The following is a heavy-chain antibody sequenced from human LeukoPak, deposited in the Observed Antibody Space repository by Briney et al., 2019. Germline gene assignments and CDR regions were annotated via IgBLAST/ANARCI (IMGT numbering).Heavy chain of an antibody. V-gene: IGHV1-69*06. CDR3: ARDRRALRAGEQFDY. Sequence: SVKVSCKASGGTFSSYAISWVRQAPGQGLEWMGGIIPIFGTVNYAQKFQGGVTITADKSTSTAYMELSSLRSEDTAVYYCARDRRALRAGEQFDYWGQGTLVTVSS. J-gene: IGHJ4*02. CDR1: GGTFSSYA. CDR2: IIPIFGTV. D-gene: IGHD1/OR15-1a*01.